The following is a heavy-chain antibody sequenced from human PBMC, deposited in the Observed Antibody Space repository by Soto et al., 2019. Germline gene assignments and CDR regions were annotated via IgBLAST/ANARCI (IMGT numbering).Heavy chain of an antibody. CDR2: IYYSGST. J-gene: IGHJ5*02. CDR3: ARQGAMYRTVAGSLNWFDP. V-gene: IGHV4-39*01. D-gene: IGHD6-19*01. CDR1: GGSISSSSYY. Sequence: PSETLSLTCTVSGGSISSSSYYWGWIRQPPGKGLEWIGSIYYSGSTYYNPSLKSRVTISVDTSKNQFSLKLSSVTAADTAVYYCARQGAMYRTVAGSLNWFDPWGQGTLVTVSS.